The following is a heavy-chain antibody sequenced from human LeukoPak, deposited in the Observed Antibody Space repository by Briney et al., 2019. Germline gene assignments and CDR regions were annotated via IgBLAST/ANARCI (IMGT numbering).Heavy chain of an antibody. V-gene: IGHV1-2*02. CDR2: INPNSGGT. CDR3: ARDGGATNIVLMVYYDY. Sequence: ASVKVSCKASGYTFTGYYMHWVRQAPGQGLEWMGWINPNSGGTNYAQKFQGRVTMTRDTSISTAYMELSRLRSDDTAVYYCARDGGATNIVLMVYYDYWGQGTLVTVSS. J-gene: IGHJ4*02. D-gene: IGHD2-8*01. CDR1: GYTFTGYY.